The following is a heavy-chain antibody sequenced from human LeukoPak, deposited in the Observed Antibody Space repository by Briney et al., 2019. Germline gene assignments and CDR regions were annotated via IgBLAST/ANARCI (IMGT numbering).Heavy chain of an antibody. J-gene: IGHJ4*02. D-gene: IGHD3-22*01. CDR2: INPNSGGT. Sequence: GASVKVSCKASGYTFTGYYMHWVRQAPGQGLEWMGWINPNSGGTNYAQKFQGRVTMTRDTSISTAYMELSRLRSDDTAVYYCARGHYYESSGYYEQDYWGQGALVTVSS. CDR3: ARGHYYESSGYYEQDY. V-gene: IGHV1-2*02. CDR1: GYTFTGYY.